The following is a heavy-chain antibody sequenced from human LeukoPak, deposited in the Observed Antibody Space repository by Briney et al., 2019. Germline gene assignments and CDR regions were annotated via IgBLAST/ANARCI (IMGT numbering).Heavy chain of an antibody. D-gene: IGHD3-10*01. Sequence: SETLSLTCTVSAGSISSSYWSWIRQPPGKGLEWIGYIYYSGSTNYNPSLKSRVTISVDTSKNQFSLKLSSVTAADTAVYYCASLPHFGSGSYYQFDYWGQGTLVTVSS. CDR3: ASLPHFGSGSYYQFDY. V-gene: IGHV4-59*08. CDR1: AGSISSSY. CDR2: IYYSGST. J-gene: IGHJ4*02.